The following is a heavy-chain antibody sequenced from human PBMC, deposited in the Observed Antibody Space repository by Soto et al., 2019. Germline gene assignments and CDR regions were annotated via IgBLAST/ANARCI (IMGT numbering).Heavy chain of an antibody. D-gene: IGHD6-19*01. CDR3: AAMSRWLVPYDAFDI. Sequence: SVKVSCKASGFTFTSSAVQWVRQARGQRLEWIGWIVVGSGNTNYAQKFQERVTITRDMSTSTAYMELSSLRSEDTAVYYCAAMSRWLVPYDAFDIWGQGTMVTVSS. CDR2: IVVGSGNT. CDR1: GFTFTSSA. J-gene: IGHJ3*02. V-gene: IGHV1-58*01.